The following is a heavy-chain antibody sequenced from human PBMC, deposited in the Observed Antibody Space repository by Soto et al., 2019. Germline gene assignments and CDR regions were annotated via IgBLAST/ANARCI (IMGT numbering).Heavy chain of an antibody. Sequence: LSLTFAVYCGSFSFYSWTLIRQPPLRGLEWIGEINHSITTNYNPSLKSRVTISVDTSKNQFSLKLSSVTAADTAVYYCARRTPGGSETYYNSWFDPWGQGILVTSPQ. CDR3: ARRTPGGSETYYNSWFDP. CDR2: INHSITT. D-gene: IGHD3-10*01. V-gene: IGHV4-34*01. J-gene: IGHJ5*02. CDR1: CGSFSFYS.